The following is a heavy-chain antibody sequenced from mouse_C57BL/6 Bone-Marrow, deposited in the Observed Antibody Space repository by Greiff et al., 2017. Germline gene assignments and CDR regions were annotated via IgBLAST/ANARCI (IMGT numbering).Heavy chain of an antibody. V-gene: IGHV1-59*01. CDR2: IDPSDSYT. Sequence: QVQLQQPGAELVRPGTSVKLSCKASGYTFTSYWMHWVKQRPGQGLEWIGVIDPSDSYTNYNQKFKGKATLTVDTSSSTAYMQLSSLTSEDSAVYYCARKSGDSSYAMDYWGQGTSVTVSS. D-gene: IGHD3-2*02. J-gene: IGHJ4*01. CDR1: GYTFTSYW. CDR3: ARKSGDSSYAMDY.